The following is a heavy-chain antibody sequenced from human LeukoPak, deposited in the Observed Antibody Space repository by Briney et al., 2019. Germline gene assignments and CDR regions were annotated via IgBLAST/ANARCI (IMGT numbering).Heavy chain of an antibody. CDR1: GYTFTSYY. CDR2: INPSGGST. Sequence: ASVKVSCKASGYTFTSYYMHWVRQAPGQGLEWMGIINPSGGSTSYAQKFQGRVAMTRDTSTSTIYMELSSLRSEDTAVYYCARDFYYGSPRGWFDPWGQGTLVTVSS. D-gene: IGHD3-10*01. CDR3: ARDFYYGSPRGWFDP. J-gene: IGHJ5*02. V-gene: IGHV1-46*01.